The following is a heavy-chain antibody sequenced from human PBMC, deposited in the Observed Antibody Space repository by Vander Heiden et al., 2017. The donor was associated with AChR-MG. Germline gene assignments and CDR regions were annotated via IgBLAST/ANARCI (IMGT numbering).Heavy chain of an antibody. Sequence: CTVSAASVSSGTYYWLWLPPGTGLQWTGYTHYSGSINYNPSLKRRVTMTMDTSKNQFSLNLKSVSAGDTAVYFCAGVSPQDCFDPWSQKTLVTVSS. J-gene: IGHJ5*02. CDR1: AASVSSGTYY. CDR2: THYSGSI. V-gene: IGHV4-61*01. CDR3: AGVSPQDCFDP.